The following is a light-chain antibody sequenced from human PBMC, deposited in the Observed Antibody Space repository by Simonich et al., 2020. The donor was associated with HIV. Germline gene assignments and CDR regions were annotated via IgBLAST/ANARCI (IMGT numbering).Light chain of an antibody. CDR3: SSYTSSSTLV. J-gene: IGLJ2*01. Sequence: QSALTQPASGSGSPGQSITISCPGTSTDVGSYNLVSWYQQHPGKAPKLMIYEGSKRPSGVSDRFSGSKSGNTASLTISGLQAEDEADYYCSSYTSSSTLVFGGGTKLTVL. V-gene: IGLV2-14*02. CDR2: EGS. CDR1: STDVGSYNL.